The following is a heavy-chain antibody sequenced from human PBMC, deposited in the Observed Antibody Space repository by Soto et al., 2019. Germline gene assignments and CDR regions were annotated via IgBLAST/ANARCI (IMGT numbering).Heavy chain of an antibody. Sequence: SETLSLTCTVSGGSISSYYWSWIRQPPGKGLEWIGYIYYSGSTNYNPSLKSRVTISVDTSKNQFSLKLSSVTAADTAVYYCARGIVPATASFFDYWGQGTLVTVSS. V-gene: IGHV4-59*01. CDR2: IYYSGST. J-gene: IGHJ4*02. CDR3: ARGIVPATASFFDY. CDR1: GGSISSYY. D-gene: IGHD2-2*01.